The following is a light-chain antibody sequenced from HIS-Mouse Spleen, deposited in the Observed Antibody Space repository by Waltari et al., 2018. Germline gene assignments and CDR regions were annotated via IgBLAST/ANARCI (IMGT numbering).Light chain of an antibody. Sequence: SYELTQPPSVSVSPGQTARITCSGDALPKKYAYWDQQKSGQVPLLVIYEDSKRPAGIPERFSGSSSGTMATLTISGAQVEDEADYYCYSTDSSGNHRVFGGGTKLTVL. V-gene: IGLV3-10*01. J-gene: IGLJ2*01. CDR2: EDS. CDR1: ALPKKY. CDR3: YSTDSSGNHRV.